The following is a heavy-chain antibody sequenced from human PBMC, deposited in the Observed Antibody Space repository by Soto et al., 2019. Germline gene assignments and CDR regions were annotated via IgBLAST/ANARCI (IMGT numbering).Heavy chain of an antibody. D-gene: IGHD1-26*01. J-gene: IGHJ4*02. CDR2: ISGSGGST. CDR1: GFTFSSYA. CDR3: AKDIMVGATPFDY. Sequence: GGSLRLSCAASGFTFSSYAMSWVRQAPGKGLGWVSAISGSGGSTYYADSVKGRFTISRDNSKNTLYLQMNSLRAEDTAVYYSAKDIMVGATPFDYWGQGTLVTVSS. V-gene: IGHV3-23*01.